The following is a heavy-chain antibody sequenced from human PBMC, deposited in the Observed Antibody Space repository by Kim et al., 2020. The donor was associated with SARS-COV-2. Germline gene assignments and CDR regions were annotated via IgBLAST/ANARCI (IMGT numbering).Heavy chain of an antibody. D-gene: IGHD6-13*01. CDR3: ARLKGGITASGAYYHYYGMDV. V-gene: IGHV3-53*01. J-gene: IGHJ6*02. Sequence: GGSLRLSCAASGFAVSGYYMTWVRQAPGKGLDWVSVLYSGGSTYYSDSVKGRFTISRDSSKNTVYLQMNSLRAEDTAVYFCARLKGGITASGAYYHYYGMDVWGQGTTVVVSS. CDR2: LYSGGST. CDR1: GFAVSGYY.